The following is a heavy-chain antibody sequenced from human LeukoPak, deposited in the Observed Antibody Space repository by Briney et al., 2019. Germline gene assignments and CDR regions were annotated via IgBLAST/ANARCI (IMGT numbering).Heavy chain of an antibody. CDR1: GGSISSYY. Sequence: KPSETLSLTCTVSGGSISSYYWSWIRQPPGKGLEWIGYVYYSGSTNYNPSLKSRVTISVDTSKNQFSLKLSSVTAADTAVYYCARDLTEYSYDYWGQGTLVTVSS. CDR2: VYYSGST. J-gene: IGHJ4*02. D-gene: IGHD2/OR15-2a*01. V-gene: IGHV4-59*01. CDR3: ARDLTEYSYDY.